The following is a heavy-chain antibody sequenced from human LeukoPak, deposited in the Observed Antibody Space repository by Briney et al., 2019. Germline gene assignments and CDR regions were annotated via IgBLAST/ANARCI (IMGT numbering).Heavy chain of an antibody. CDR3: ARDFGDTSDTYFQH. CDR2: ISSSSSTI. CDR1: GFTFSSYS. Sequence: GGSLRLSCAASGFTFSSYSMNWVRQAPGKGLEWVSYISSSSSTIYYADSVKGRFTISRDNAKNSLYLQMNSLRADDTAVYYCARDFGDTSDTYFQHWGQGTLVTVSS. J-gene: IGHJ1*01. D-gene: IGHD3-22*01. V-gene: IGHV3-48*04.